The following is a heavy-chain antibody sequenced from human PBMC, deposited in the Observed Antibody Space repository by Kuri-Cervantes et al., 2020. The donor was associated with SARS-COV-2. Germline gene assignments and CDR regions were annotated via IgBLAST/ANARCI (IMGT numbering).Heavy chain of an antibody. CDR1: GYTFTSYG. D-gene: IGHD1-7*01. V-gene: IGHV1-18*01. J-gene: IGHJ6*02. CDR2: ISAYNGNT. CDR3: ARDGGYNWNYGVYYQYGMDV. Sequence: ASVKVSCKASGYTFTSYGISWVRQAPGQGLEWMGWISAYNGNTNYAQKLQGRVTITTETSTSTAYMELRSLRSDDTAVYYYARDGGYNWNYGVYYQYGMDVWGQGTTVTVSS.